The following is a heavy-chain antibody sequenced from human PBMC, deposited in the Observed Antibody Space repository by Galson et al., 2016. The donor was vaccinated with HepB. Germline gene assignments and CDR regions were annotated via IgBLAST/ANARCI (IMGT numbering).Heavy chain of an antibody. V-gene: IGHV4-34*01. CDR3: VRGGRESRAQY. CDR2: ISYNGRT. D-gene: IGHD2-2*01. Sequence: ETLSLTCALSGGSLSANFWTWVRQPPGKGLEWIGEISYNGRTNYSPSLKSRITMSVGRSKDEFSLKLGSVTTTDTAVYYCVRGGRESRAQYWGQGTLVIVSS. J-gene: IGHJ1*01. CDR1: GGSLSANF.